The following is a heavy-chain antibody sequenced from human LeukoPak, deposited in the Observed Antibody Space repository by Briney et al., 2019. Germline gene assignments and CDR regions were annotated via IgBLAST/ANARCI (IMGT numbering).Heavy chain of an antibody. CDR3: ARVGSSSWFGYYYYYMDV. D-gene: IGHD6-13*01. J-gene: IGHJ6*03. CDR1: GFTFSSYA. V-gene: IGHV3-30*01. CDR2: ISYDGSNK. Sequence: PGGSLRLSCAASGFTFSSYAMHWVRQAPGKGLEWVAVISYDGSNKYYADSVKGRFTISRDNSKNTLYLRMNSLRAEDTAVYYCARVGSSSWFGYYYYYMDVWGKGTTVTVSS.